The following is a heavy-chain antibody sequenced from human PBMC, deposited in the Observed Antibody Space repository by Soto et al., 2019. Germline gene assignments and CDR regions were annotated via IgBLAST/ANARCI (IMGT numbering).Heavy chain of an antibody. J-gene: IGHJ6*02. CDR2: ISYDGSNK. V-gene: IGHV3-30*18. Sequence: AGSLRLSCAASGFTFSSYGMHWVRQAPGKGLEWVAVISYDGSNKYYADSVKGRFTISRDNSKNTLYLQMNSLRAEDTAVYYCAKGLGSCSSTSCYYYYGMDVWGQGTTVTVSS. CDR1: GFTFSSYG. CDR3: AKGLGSCSSTSCYYYYGMDV. D-gene: IGHD2-2*01.